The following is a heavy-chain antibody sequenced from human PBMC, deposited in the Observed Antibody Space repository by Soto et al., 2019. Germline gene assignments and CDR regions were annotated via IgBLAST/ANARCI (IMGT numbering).Heavy chain of an antibody. V-gene: IGHV3-49*03. J-gene: IGHJ6*02. CDR3: TRGFGPRGVVSDYYYGMDV. CDR1: GFTFGDYA. D-gene: IGHD3-3*01. Sequence: SLRLSRTASGFTFGDYAMSWFRQAPGKGLEWVGFIRSKAYGGTTEYAASVKGRFTISRDDSKSIAYLQMNSLKTEDTAVYYCTRGFGPRGVVSDYYYGMDVWGQGTTVTVSS. CDR2: IRSKAYGGTT.